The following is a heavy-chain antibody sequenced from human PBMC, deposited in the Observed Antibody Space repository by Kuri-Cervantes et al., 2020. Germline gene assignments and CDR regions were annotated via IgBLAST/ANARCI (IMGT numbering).Heavy chain of an antibody. CDR1: GFTLSDHG. Sequence: GGSLRLSCAASGFTLSDHGVHWVRQAPGGGLEWVSVIYSGGGTYYADSVKGRFTISRHNSKNTLYLQMNSLRVEDTAVYYCAREGTYYYESSGSRYWGQGTLVTVSS. V-gene: IGHV3-53*04. D-gene: IGHD3-22*01. J-gene: IGHJ4*02. CDR3: AREGTYYYESSGSRY. CDR2: IYSGGGT.